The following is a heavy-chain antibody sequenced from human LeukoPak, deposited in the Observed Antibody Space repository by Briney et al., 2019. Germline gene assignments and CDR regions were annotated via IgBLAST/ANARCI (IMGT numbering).Heavy chain of an antibody. Sequence: SETLPLTCTVSGSSISSYYWSWSRQPPGKGLEWIGYMHNSGRSSYNPSLESRVTMSLDTSENRFSLRLRSVTAADTAVYYCARHDSVRGVSDHWGQGTLVTVSS. CDR3: ARHDSVRGVSDH. CDR2: MHNSGRS. J-gene: IGHJ5*02. CDR1: GSSISSYY. V-gene: IGHV4-59*08. D-gene: IGHD3-10*01.